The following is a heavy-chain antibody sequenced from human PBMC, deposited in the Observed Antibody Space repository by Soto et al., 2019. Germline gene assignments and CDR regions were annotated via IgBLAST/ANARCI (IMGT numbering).Heavy chain of an antibody. CDR2: INPNSGST. V-gene: IGHV1-2*02. D-gene: IGHD3-3*01. CDR3: ATMDGVVCIWFDP. CDR1: GYTFTSYG. Sequence: SVKVSCKASGYTFTSYGITWVRQAPGQGLEWMGWINPNSGSTTYAQRFQGRVTMTRDTSINTAYMELSSLRSDDTAVFYCATMDGVVCIWFDPWVQGKLGTGS. J-gene: IGHJ5*02.